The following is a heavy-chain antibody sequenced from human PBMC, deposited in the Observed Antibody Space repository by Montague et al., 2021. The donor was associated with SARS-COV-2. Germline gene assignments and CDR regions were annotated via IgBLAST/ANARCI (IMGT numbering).Heavy chain of an antibody. CDR2: INHRGST. Sequence: SDTLSLTCAVYGESFSGYYWTWIRQPPGKGLEWIGEINHRGSTKYNPSLKSRVTISVDTSKNQFSLRLSSVTAADTAVYYCARGHQGATMIVVVMVGEQYYFDYWGQGTLVTVSS. CDR3: ARGHQGATMIVVVMVGEQYYFDY. J-gene: IGHJ4*02. V-gene: IGHV4-34*01. CDR1: GESFSGYY. D-gene: IGHD3-22*01.